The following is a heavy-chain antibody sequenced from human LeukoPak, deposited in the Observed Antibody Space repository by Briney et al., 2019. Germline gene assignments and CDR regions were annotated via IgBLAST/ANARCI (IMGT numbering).Heavy chain of an antibody. D-gene: IGHD4/OR15-4a*01. CDR2: IYSSGST. J-gene: IGHJ4*02. CDR3: ARYYCATITCYHFDY. V-gene: IGHV4-4*08. Sequence: PSETLSLTCTVSGGSISGNYWSWIRQPPGKGLEWIGYIYSSGSTNYKPSLKSRVTMSVDTSTNQFSLRLSSVTAADTAVYYCARYYCATITCYHFDYWGQGALVTVSS. CDR1: GGSISGNY.